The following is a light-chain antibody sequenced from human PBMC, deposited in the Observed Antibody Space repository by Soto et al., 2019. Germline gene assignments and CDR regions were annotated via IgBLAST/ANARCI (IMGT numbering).Light chain of an antibody. V-gene: IGLV1-47*01. J-gene: IGLJ2*01. CDR1: RSNIGSNF. CDR2: MDH. CDR3: AAWDDKLYGVL. Sequence: VLTPPPSASGTPGRSVTISCSGSRSNIGSNFVYWYQQFPGAAPKLLIYMDHQRPSGVPDRFSGSKSDTSASLAISGLRSEDEADYFCAAWDDKLYGVLFGGGTKVTVL.